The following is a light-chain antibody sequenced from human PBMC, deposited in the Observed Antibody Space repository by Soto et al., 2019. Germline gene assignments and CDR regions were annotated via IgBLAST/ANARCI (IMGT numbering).Light chain of an antibody. CDR2: QDS. V-gene: IGLV3-1*01. CDR1: KLGDKY. Sequence: SYELTQPPSVSVSPGQTASITCSGDKLGDKYACWYQQKPGQSPVLVIYQDSKRPSGIPERFSGSNSGNTATLTISGTQAMDAADYYCQAWDSSTGGVFGTGTKLTVL. CDR3: QAWDSSTGGV. J-gene: IGLJ1*01.